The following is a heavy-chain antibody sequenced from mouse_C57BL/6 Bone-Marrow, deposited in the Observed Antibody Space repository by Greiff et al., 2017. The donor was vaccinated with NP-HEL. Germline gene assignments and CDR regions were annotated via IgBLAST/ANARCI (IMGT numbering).Heavy chain of an antibody. CDR3: AAAYYIDAMDY. D-gene: IGHD2-12*01. CDR2: IDPSDSYT. J-gene: IGHJ4*01. Sequence: QVHVKQPGAELVRPGTSVKLSCKASGYTFTSYWMHWVKQRPGQGLEWIGVIDPSDSYTNYNQKFKGKATLTVDTSSSTAYMQLSSLTSEDSAVYYCAAAYYIDAMDYWGQGTSVTVSS. CDR1: GYTFTSYW. V-gene: IGHV1-59*01.